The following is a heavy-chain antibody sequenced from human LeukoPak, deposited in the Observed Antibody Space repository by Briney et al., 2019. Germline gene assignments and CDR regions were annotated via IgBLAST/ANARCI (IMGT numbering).Heavy chain of an antibody. D-gene: IGHD2-2*01. Sequence: GGSLRLSCAASGFTFSDYYMSWIRQAPGKGLEWVSYISSSGSTIYYADSVKGRFTLSRDNAKNSLYLQMNSLRAEDTAVYYCARGTYCSSTSCFSIYWGQGTLVTVSS. CDR3: ARGTYCSSTSCFSIY. CDR2: ISSSGSTI. V-gene: IGHV3-11*04. J-gene: IGHJ4*02. CDR1: GFTFSDYY.